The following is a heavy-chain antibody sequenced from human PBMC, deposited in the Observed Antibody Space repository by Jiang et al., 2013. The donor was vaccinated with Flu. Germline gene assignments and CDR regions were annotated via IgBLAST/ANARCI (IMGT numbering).Heavy chain of an antibody. Sequence: GPGLVKPSETLSLTCTVSGGSISGDYWSWIRQPPGKGLEWIGYIYYSGSTKYNPSLTSRVTISVDTSKNQFSLKLSSVTAADTAVYYCARVKKQWPTSWYFDYWGQGTLVTVSS. CDR2: IYYSGST. D-gene: IGHD6-19*01. J-gene: IGHJ4*02. CDR3: ARVKKQWPTSWYFDY. CDR1: GGSISGDY. V-gene: IGHV4-59*01.